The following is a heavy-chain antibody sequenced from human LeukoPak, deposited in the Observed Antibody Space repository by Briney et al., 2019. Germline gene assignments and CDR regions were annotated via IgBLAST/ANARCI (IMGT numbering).Heavy chain of an antibody. V-gene: IGHV4-59*08. CDR3: ARTGNGVGGWYAYYFDY. J-gene: IGHJ4*02. D-gene: IGHD6-19*01. CDR1: GGSTSSYY. Sequence: PSETLSLTCTVSGGSTSSYYWSWIRQPPGKGLEWIGYIYYSGSSNYNPSLKSRVTISVDTSKNQFSLKLSSVTAADTAVYYCARTGNGVGGWYAYYFDYWGQGTLVTVSS. CDR2: IYYSGSS.